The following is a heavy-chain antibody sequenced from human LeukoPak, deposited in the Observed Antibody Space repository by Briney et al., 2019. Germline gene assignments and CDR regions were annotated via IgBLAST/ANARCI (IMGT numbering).Heavy chain of an antibody. Sequence: PGGSLRLSCAASGFTFSSYEMNWVRQAPGKGLEWVSYISSSGSTTYYADSVKGRFTISRDNSKNTLYLQMNSLRAGDTAVYYCAKDASTWSRLPGWKDYWGQGTLVTVSS. D-gene: IGHD3-3*01. J-gene: IGHJ4*02. CDR3: AKDASTWSRLPGWKDY. CDR1: GFTFSSYE. CDR2: ISSSGSTT. V-gene: IGHV3-48*03.